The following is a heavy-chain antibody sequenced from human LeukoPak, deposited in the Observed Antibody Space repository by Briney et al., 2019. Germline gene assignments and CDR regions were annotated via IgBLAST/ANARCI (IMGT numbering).Heavy chain of an antibody. CDR1: GYTLTELS. J-gene: IGHJ4*02. Sequence: ASVKVSCKVSGYTLTELSMHWVRQAPGKGLEWMGGFDPEDGETIHAQQFQGRVTMTEVTSTDTAYMELSSLRSEDTDVYYCATVLPYCSSTSCLFDYWGQGTLVTVSS. V-gene: IGHV1-24*01. CDR2: FDPEDGET. CDR3: ATVLPYCSSTSCLFDY. D-gene: IGHD2-2*01.